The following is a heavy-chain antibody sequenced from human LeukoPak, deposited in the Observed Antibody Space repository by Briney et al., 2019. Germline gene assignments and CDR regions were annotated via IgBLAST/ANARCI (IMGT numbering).Heavy chain of an antibody. V-gene: IGHV4-34*01. J-gene: IGHJ4*02. D-gene: IGHD6-13*01. Sequence: SEALSLTCAVYGGSFSGYYWSWIRQPPGKGLEWIGEINHSGSTNYNPSLKGRVTISVDTSKNQFSLKLSSVTAADTAVYYCARGGPYSSSWYGYRGQGTLVTVSS. CDR3: ARGGPYSSSWYGY. CDR2: INHSGST. CDR1: GGSFSGYY.